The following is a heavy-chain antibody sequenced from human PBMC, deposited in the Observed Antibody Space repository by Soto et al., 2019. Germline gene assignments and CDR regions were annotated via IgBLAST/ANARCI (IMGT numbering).Heavy chain of an antibody. CDR1: GGSISSYY. J-gene: IGHJ6*02. D-gene: IGHD4-17*01. V-gene: IGHV4-59*01. CDR2: IYYSGST. Sequence: QVQLQESGPGLVKPSETLSLTCTVSGGSISSYYWSWIRQPPGKGLEWIGYIYYSGSTNYNPSLKSRVTISVDTSKNQFSLQLSSVTAADTALYYCARAGDYEAYYYGMDVWGQGTTVTVSS. CDR3: ARAGDYEAYYYGMDV.